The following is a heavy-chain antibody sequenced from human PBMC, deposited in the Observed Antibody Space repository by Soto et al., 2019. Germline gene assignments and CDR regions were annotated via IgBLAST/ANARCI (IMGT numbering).Heavy chain of an antibody. D-gene: IGHD6-13*01. V-gene: IGHV4-59*08. Sequence: QVQLQESGPGLVKPSETLSLTCTVSGGSISSYYWSWIRQPPGKGLEWIGYIYYSGSTNYNPSHXGXRXRXXDTSKNQFSLKLSSVTAADTAVYYCARRYSSAFDIWGQGTMVTVSS. CDR3: ARRYSSAFDI. CDR1: GGSISSYY. J-gene: IGHJ3*02. CDR2: IYYSGST.